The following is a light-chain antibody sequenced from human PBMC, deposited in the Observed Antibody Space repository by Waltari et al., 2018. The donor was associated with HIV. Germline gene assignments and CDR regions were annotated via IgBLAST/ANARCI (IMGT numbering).Light chain of an antibody. CDR3: LQRSNWPPLLT. Sequence: EIVLTQSPATLSLSPGERATLPCRASQNFGNYLSGYQQKPGQAPRLLIYDAFNRATGIPARFRGGGSGTEFTLTISSLEPEDFAVYYCLQRSNWPPLLTFGGGTKVEIK. CDR2: DAF. CDR1: QNFGNY. V-gene: IGKV3-11*01. J-gene: IGKJ4*01.